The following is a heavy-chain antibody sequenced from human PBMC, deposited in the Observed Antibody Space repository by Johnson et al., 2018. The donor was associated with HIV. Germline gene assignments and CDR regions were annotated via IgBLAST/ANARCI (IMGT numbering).Heavy chain of an antibody. CDR3: AKGGIQLWLTDAFDI. Sequence: EVQLVESGGGVVQPGRSLRLSCGASGFTVSSYYMSWVRQAPGKGLEWVSVFYSGGSTYYADSVKGRFTISRDNSKNTLYLQMNSLRAEDTAVYYCAKGGIQLWLTDAFDIWGQGTMVTVSS. V-gene: IGHV3-66*01. D-gene: IGHD5-18*01. J-gene: IGHJ3*02. CDR1: GFTVSSYY. CDR2: FYSGGST.